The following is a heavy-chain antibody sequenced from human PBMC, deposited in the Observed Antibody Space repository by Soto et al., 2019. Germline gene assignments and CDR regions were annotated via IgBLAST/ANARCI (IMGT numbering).Heavy chain of an antibody. D-gene: IGHD2-2*02. V-gene: IGHV3-49*04. CDR3: TRRLGYCSSTSCYTWPYDY. J-gene: IGHJ4*02. Sequence: GGSLRLSCTASGFTFGDYAMSWVRQAPGKGLEWVGFIRSKAYGGTTEYAASVKGRFTISRDDSKSIAYLQMNSLKIEDTAVYYCTRRLGYCSSTSCYTWPYDYWGQGTLVTVSS. CDR2: IRSKAYGGTT. CDR1: GFTFGDYA.